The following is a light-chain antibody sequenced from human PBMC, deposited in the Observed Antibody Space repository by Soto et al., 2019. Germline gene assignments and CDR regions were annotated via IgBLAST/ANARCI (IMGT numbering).Light chain of an antibody. Sequence: DIQMTQSPSSLSASVGDRVTITCRASQSISSYLNWYQQKPGKAPKLLIYAASSLQSWVPSRFSGSGSGTDFTLTISSLQPEDFATYYCQQSYSTPPGFTFGPGTKVDIK. CDR2: AAS. J-gene: IGKJ3*01. V-gene: IGKV1-39*01. CDR3: QQSYSTPPGFT. CDR1: QSISSY.